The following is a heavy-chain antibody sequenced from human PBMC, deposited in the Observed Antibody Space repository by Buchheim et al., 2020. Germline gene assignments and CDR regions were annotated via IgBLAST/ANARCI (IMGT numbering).Heavy chain of an antibody. J-gene: IGHJ4*02. CDR1: GFTFSSYS. CDR3: ERDKVALYSSGWYEFDY. D-gene: IGHD6-19*01. CDR2: ISSSSSTI. V-gene: IGHV3-48*01. Sequence: EVQLVESGGGLVQPGGSLRLSCAASGFTFSSYSMNWVRQAPGKGLEWVSYISSSSSTIYYADSVKGRFTISRDNAKNSLYLQMNSLRAEDTAVYYCERDKVALYSSGWYEFDYWGQGTL.